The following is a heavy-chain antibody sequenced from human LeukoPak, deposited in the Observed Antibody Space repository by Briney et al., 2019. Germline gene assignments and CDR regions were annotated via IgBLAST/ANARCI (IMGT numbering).Heavy chain of an antibody. CDR2: IRYDGSNK. CDR3: ARDLGGYSSGWTIDY. D-gene: IGHD6-19*01. CDR1: GFTFSSYG. J-gene: IGHJ4*02. V-gene: IGHV3-30*02. Sequence: GGSLRLSCAASGFTFSSYGMHWVRQAPGKGLEWVAFIRYDGSNKYYADSVKGRFTISRDNAKNTLYLQMNSLRAEDTAVYYCARDLGGYSSGWTIDYWGQGTLVAVSS.